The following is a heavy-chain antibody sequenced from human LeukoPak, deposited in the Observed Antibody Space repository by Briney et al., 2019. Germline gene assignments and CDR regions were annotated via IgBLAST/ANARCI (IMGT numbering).Heavy chain of an antibody. J-gene: IGHJ6*03. V-gene: IGHV4-59*01. Sequence: SETLSLTCTVSGGSISSYYWSWIRQPPGKGLEWIGYIYYSGSTNYNPSLKSRVTISVDTSKNQFSLKLSSVTAADTAVYYCARVGYETHPRGDYYYYMDVWGKGTTVTISS. D-gene: IGHD2-8*01. CDR2: IYYSGST. CDR3: ARVGYETHPRGDYYYYMDV. CDR1: GGSISSYY.